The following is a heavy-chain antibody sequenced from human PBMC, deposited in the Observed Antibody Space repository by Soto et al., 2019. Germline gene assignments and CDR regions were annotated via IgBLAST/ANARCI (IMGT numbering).Heavy chain of an antibody. CDR2: INPSGGST. D-gene: IGHD2-21*02. V-gene: IGHV1-46*01. CDR1: GYTFTNHY. J-gene: IGHJ4*02. Sequence: QVQRVQSGAEVKKPGASVKVSCKASGYTFTNHYIHWVRQAPGQGLEWMGIINPSGGSTSESQKSQGRLTLTRDTSTSTVYMELSSLRSEDTAVFYCAREAGIGTATLITFAHWGQGTLVTVSS. CDR3: AREAGIGTATLITFAH.